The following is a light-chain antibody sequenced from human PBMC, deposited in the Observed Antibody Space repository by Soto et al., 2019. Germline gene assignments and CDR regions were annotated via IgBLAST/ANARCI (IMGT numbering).Light chain of an antibody. J-gene: IGKJ4*01. CDR2: VAS. CDR3: QHSSSSPHT. V-gene: IGKV1-39*01. CDR1: PSISSY. Sequence: DIQMTQSPSSLSASVGDRVTITCRASPSISSYLSWYQQKPGKAPKLLINVASTLQSGVPSRCSGSGSGRDFSLDISSLQPAGFATYDCQHSSSSPHTCGGGTRVEIK.